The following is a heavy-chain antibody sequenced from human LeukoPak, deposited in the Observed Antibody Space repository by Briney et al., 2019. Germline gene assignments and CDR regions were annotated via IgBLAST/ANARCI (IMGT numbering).Heavy chain of an antibody. CDR3: AKGPGARGHFNWFDP. D-gene: IGHD5-12*01. CDR2: ITASSTTI. Sequence: QPGGSLRLSCAASGLSFSNYEMNWVRQAPGKGLEWISYITASSTTIYYADSVKGRFTISRDNAKNSLYLQMNGLRGEDTAVYYCAKGPGARGHFNWFDPWGQGTLVTVSS. CDR1: GLSFSNYE. V-gene: IGHV3-48*03. J-gene: IGHJ5*02.